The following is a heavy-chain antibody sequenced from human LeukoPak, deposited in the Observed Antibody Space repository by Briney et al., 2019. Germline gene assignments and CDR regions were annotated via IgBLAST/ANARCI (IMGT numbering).Heavy chain of an antibody. Sequence: GGSLRLSCTASGFTFGDYAMSWVRQAPGKGLEWVGFIRSKAYGGTTEYAASVKGRFTISRDDSKSIAYLQMNSLKTEDTAVYYCTRGSMVRGVIIPFDPWGQRTLVTVSS. CDR2: IRSKAYGGTT. CDR1: GFTFGDYA. CDR3: TRGSMVRGVIIPFDP. D-gene: IGHD3-10*01. J-gene: IGHJ5*02. V-gene: IGHV3-49*04.